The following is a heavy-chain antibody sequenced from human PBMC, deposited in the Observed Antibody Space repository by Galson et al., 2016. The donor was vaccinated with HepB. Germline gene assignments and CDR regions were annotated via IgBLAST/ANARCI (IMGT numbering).Heavy chain of an antibody. J-gene: IGHJ6*02. D-gene: IGHD3-10*01. CDR2: ISAYNGNT. CDR3: ARDPGGRGRGYYYGMDV. Sequence: SVKVSCKASGFLFNTYGFSWLRQAPGQGLEWMGWISAYNGNTNYAQRFQGRVTMTTDTSTSTACMELRSLRSDDTAACFCARDPGGRGRGYYYGMDVWAKGPRSPSP. CDR1: GFLFNTYG. V-gene: IGHV1-18*01.